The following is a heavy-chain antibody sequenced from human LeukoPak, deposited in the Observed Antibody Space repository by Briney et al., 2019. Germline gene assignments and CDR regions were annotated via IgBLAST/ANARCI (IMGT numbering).Heavy chain of an antibody. V-gene: IGHV1-8*01. CDR1: GYTFTSYD. J-gene: IGHJ4*02. CDR3: ATDLEQWLVR. D-gene: IGHD6-19*01. CDR2: MNPNSGNT. Sequence: ASVKVSCKASGYTFTSYDINWVRQATGQGLEWMGWMNPNSGNTGPAQKFQGRVTMTEDTSTDTAYMELSSLRSEDTAVYYCATDLEQWLVRWGQGTLVTVSS.